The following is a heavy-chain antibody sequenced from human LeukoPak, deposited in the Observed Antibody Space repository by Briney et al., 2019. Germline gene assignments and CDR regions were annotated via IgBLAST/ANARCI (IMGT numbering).Heavy chain of an antibody. V-gene: IGHV1-8*01. CDR3: ARGEMARSPGY. CDR1: GYTFTSYD. CDR2: MNPNRGNT. Sequence: AAVTVSCKASGYTFTSYDINWVRQATGQGLEWMGWMNPNRGNTGYAQKFQGRDTITRNTSISTAYMELSSLRSEDTAVYYCARGEMARSPGYWGQGTLVTVSS. J-gene: IGHJ4*02. D-gene: IGHD5-24*01.